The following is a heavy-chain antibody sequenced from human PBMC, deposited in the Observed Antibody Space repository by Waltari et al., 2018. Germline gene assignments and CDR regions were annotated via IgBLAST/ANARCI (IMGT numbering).Heavy chain of an antibody. J-gene: IGHJ4*02. V-gene: IGHV4-39*01. CDR1: SYSINTYSYF. D-gene: IGHD3-16*01. Sequence: QLQLQESGPGLVKPSETLSLTCTISSYSINTYSYFWAWIRQSPGKGLEWIGYVHSDGGTYYSPSLKSRVTISIDTSQNQFSLNLNSVTASDTAVYFCARRGTYYFDYWGPGTLVTVSS. CDR2: VHSDGGT. CDR3: ARRGTYYFDY.